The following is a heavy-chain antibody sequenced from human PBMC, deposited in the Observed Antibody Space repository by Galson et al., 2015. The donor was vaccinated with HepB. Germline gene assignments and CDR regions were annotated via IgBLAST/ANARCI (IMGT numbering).Heavy chain of an antibody. CDR1: GFTFSSYS. D-gene: IGHD6-13*01. Sequence: SLRLSCAASGFTFSSYSMNWVRQAPGKGLEWVSSISSSSSYISYADSVKGRFTISRDNARNSLYLQMNSLRAEDTAVYYCARDWSIAAAERTWYFDLWGRGTLVTVSS. CDR2: ISSSSSYI. CDR3: ARDWSIAAAERTWYFDL. V-gene: IGHV3-21*01. J-gene: IGHJ2*01.